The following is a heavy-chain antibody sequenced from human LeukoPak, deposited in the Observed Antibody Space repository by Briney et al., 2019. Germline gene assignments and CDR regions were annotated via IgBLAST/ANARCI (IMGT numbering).Heavy chain of an antibody. CDR3: ARGKYFYDSSGYYDY. V-gene: IGHV3-13*01. D-gene: IGHD3-22*01. CDR1: GFTFSSYD. J-gene: IGHJ4*02. Sequence: GGSLRLSCAASGFTFSSYDMHWVRQATGKGLELVSAIGTAGDTYYPGSVKGRLTISRENAKNSLYLQMNSLRAADTAVYYCARGKYFYDSSGYYDYWGQGTLVTVSS. CDR2: IGTAGDT.